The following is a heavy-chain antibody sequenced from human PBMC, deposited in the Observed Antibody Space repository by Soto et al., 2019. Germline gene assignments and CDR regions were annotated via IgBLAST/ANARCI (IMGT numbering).Heavy chain of an antibody. D-gene: IGHD3-22*01. CDR1: GFTFSSYG. J-gene: IGHJ4*02. V-gene: IGHV3-30*03. CDR2: TSYGGSNK. CDR3: ARSNPMIVVVITHY. Sequence: GGSLRLSCAASGFTFSSYGMHWVRQAPGKGLEWVAVTSYGGSNKYYADSVKGRFTISRDNSKNTLYLQMNSLRAEDTAVYYCARSNPMIVVVITHYWGQGT.